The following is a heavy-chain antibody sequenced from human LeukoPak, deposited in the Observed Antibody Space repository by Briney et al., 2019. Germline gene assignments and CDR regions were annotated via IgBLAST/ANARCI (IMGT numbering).Heavy chain of an antibody. V-gene: IGHV3-23*01. Sequence: PGGSLRLSCAASGFTFSSCGFNWVHQAPGKGLEWVSAISGSGGSTYYADSVKGRFTISRDNSKNTLYLQMNSLRAEDTAVYYCAKDTVRYFDWLIFDYWGQGTLVTVSS. CDR1: GFTFSSCG. J-gene: IGHJ4*02. CDR2: ISGSGGST. CDR3: AKDTVRYFDWLIFDY. D-gene: IGHD3-9*01.